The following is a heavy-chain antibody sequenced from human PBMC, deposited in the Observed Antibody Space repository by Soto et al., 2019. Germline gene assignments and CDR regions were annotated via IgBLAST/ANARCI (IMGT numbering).Heavy chain of an antibody. Sequence: EVHLVESAGAVVQPGGSLRLTWASSGFTDSSNYMSWVRQAPGMGLEWVSIIYTDGSTYYADSVKGRFTLSRDDSENTLYFKIEGLRVKDTDVYYCASRINSVGAYEFWRQGTVESGSS. V-gene: IGHV3-66*01. CDR3: ASRINSVGAYEF. CDR2: IYTDGST. D-gene: IGHD2-21*01. CDR1: GFTDSSNY. J-gene: IGHJ4*02.